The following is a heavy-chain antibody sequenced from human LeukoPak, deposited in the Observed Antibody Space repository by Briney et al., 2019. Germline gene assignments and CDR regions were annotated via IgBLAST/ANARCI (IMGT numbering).Heavy chain of an antibody. Sequence: PGGSLRLSCGASGFTFEDYGMAWVRQAPGKGLEWVSAINWDGGSTGYADSVKGRFTISRDNAKKSLYLQVNSLRAEDTAFYYCARGYGDYLYWGQGTLVTVSS. CDR2: INWDGGST. J-gene: IGHJ4*02. V-gene: IGHV3-20*04. CDR1: GFTFEDYG. CDR3: ARGYGDYLY. D-gene: IGHD4-17*01.